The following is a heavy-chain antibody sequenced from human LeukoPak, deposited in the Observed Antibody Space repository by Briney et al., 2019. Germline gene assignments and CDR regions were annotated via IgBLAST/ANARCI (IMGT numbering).Heavy chain of an antibody. CDR1: GFTFDDYA. V-gene: IGHV3-9*01. CDR2: ISWNSGSI. D-gene: IGHD3-22*01. Sequence: GGSLRLSCAASGFTFDDYAMHWVRQAPGKGLEWVSGISWNSGSIGYADSVKGRFTISRDNAKNSLYLQMNSLRPEDTAFYYCAKDIGTKDAGDYDTSASFDFWGQGTLVTVSS. CDR3: AKDIGTKDAGDYDTSASFDF. J-gene: IGHJ4*02.